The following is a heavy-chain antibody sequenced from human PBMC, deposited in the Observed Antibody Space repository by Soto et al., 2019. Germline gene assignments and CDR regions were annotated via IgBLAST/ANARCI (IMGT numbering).Heavy chain of an antibody. J-gene: IGHJ3*02. CDR1: GFTVSSNY. CDR2: IYSGGST. CDR3: ARDTASGYSSVSVFGYAFDI. D-gene: IGHD6-19*01. V-gene: IGHV3-66*01. Sequence: EVQLVESGGGLVQPGGSLRLSCAASGFTVSSNYMSWVRQAPGKGLEWVSVIYSGGSTYYADSVKGRFTISRDNSKNTLYIQMNSLRAEDTAVYYCARDTASGYSSVSVFGYAFDIWGQGTMVTVSS.